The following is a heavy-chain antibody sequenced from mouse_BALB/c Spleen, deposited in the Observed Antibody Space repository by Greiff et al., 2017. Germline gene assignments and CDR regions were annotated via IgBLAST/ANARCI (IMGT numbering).Heavy chain of an antibody. V-gene: IGHV2-9*02. CDR2: IWAGGST. J-gene: IGHJ2*01. CDR3: ARDQGVHRYGRGDYFDY. D-gene: IGHD2-14*01. CDR1: GFSLTSYG. Sequence: VKLVESGPGLVAPSQSLSITCTVSGFSLTSYGVHWVRQPPGKGLEWLGVIWAGGSTNYNSALMSRLSISKDNSKSQVFLIMNSLQTDDTAMYYCARDQGVHRYGRGDYFDYWGQGTTLTVSS.